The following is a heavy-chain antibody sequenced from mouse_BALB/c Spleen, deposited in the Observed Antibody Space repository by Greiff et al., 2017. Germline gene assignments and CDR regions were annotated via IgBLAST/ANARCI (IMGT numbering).Heavy chain of an antibody. D-gene: IGHD3-1*01. J-gene: IGHJ3*01. Sequence: VKLMESGPGLVAPSQSLSITCTVSGFSLTSYGVHWVRQPPGKGLEWLGVIWAGGSTNYNSALMSRLSISKDNSKSQVFLKMNSLQTDDTAMYYCAREGSSGSAYWGQGTLVTVSA. CDR2: IWAGGST. V-gene: IGHV2-9*02. CDR3: AREGSSGSAY. CDR1: GFSLTSYG.